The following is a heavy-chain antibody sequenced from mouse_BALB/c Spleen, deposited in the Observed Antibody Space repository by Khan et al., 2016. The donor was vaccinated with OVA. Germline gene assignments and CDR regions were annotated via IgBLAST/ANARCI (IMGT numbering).Heavy chain of an antibody. CDR3: ARSGTTVVAYWYFDV. Sequence: EVQLQESGPDLVKPSQSLSLTCTVTGYSITSGYSWHWIRQFPGNKLEWMGYIYYSGTTNYNPSLKSRISITRDTSKNQFFLQLNSVTTEDTATYYCARSGTTVVAYWYFDVWGAGTPVPVSS. D-gene: IGHD1-1*01. CDR2: IYYSGTT. J-gene: IGHJ1*01. V-gene: IGHV3-1*02. CDR1: GYSITSGYS.